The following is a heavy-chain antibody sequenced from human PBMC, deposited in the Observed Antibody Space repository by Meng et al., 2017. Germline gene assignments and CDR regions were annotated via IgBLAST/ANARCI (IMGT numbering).Heavy chain of an antibody. J-gene: IGHJ4*02. Sequence: QGQLVQAGAEVKKPGSAVKVSCKASGGTFSSYAISWVRQAPGQGLEWMGGIIPIFGTANYAQKFQGRVTITADESTSTAYMELSSLRSEDTAVYYCASNDGTGDRTGGDYWGQGTLVTVFS. CDR1: GGTFSSYA. V-gene: IGHV1-69*01. CDR3: ASNDGTGDRTGGDY. CDR2: IIPIFGTA. D-gene: IGHD7-27*01.